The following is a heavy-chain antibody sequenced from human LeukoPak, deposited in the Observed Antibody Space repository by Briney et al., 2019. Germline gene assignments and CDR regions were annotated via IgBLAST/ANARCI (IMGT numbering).Heavy chain of an antibody. D-gene: IGHD3-16*01. CDR3: ARGRAIMITFGGVSARPFDP. CDR1: GFTFSSYA. Sequence: PGGSLRLSCAASGFTFSSYAMSWVGQAPGKGLEWVAAISGSGGSTYYADSVKGRFTISRDNSKNTLYLQMNSLRSEDTAVYYCARGRAIMITFGGVSARPFDPWGQGTLVTVSS. CDR2: ISGSGGST. V-gene: IGHV3-23*01. J-gene: IGHJ5*02.